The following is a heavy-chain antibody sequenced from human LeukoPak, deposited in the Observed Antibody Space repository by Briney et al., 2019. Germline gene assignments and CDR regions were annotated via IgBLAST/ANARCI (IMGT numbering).Heavy chain of an antibody. Sequence: GGSLRLSCAASGFAFTTAWLSWVRQAPGKGLEWVAVISYDGSLQYYADSVKGRFTISRDNSNNTLYLQMNSLTAEDTAIYYCSRGGGPRRTSGTRGDFYLGMDVWGKGSTVIVSS. J-gene: IGHJ6*04. CDR2: ISYDGSLQ. CDR3: SRGGGPRRTSGTRGDFYLGMDV. CDR1: GFAFTTAW. D-gene: IGHD1-1*01. V-gene: IGHV3-30*03.